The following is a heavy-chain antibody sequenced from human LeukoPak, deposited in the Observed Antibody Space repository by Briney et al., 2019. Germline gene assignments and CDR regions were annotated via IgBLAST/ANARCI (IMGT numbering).Heavy chain of an antibody. J-gene: IGHJ6*02. CDR3: GRDLEQWRGRMDV. Sequence: ASVKVSCRASGYTFTGYYMHWLRLAPGQGLEWLGWINPNSGGTNYAQKFQGRVPMTRDTSISTAYMEVSSLRSDDTAVYYCGRDLEQWRGRMDVWGQGTTVTVSS. CDR2: INPNSGGT. CDR1: GYTFTGYY. V-gene: IGHV1-2*02. D-gene: IGHD6-19*01.